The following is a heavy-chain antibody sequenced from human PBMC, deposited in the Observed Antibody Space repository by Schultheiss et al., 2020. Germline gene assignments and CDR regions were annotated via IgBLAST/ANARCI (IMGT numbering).Heavy chain of an antibody. CDR2: IRSKANSYAT. J-gene: IGHJ4*02. CDR1: GFTFSGSA. D-gene: IGHD1-26*01. V-gene: IGHV3-73*01. CDR3: TRRAESGSYYPNFDY. Sequence: GGSLRLSCAASGFTFSGSAMHWVRQASGKGLEWVGRIRSKANSYATAYAASVKGRFTISRDDSKNTAYLQMNSLKTEDTAVYYCTRRAESGSYYPNFDYWGQGTLV.